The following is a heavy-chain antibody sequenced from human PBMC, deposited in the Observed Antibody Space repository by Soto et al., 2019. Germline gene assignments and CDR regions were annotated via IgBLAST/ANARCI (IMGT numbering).Heavy chain of an antibody. V-gene: IGHV3-30*18. CDR3: AKSPNLAAAGPDTYYFDY. CDR1: GFTFSSYG. D-gene: IGHD6-13*01. CDR2: ISYDGSNK. J-gene: IGHJ4*02. Sequence: QVQLVESGGGVVQPGRSLRLSCAASGFTFSSYGVHWVRQAPGKGLEWVAVISYDGSNKYYADSVKGRFTISRDNSKNTLYLQMNSLRAEDTAVYYCAKSPNLAAAGPDTYYFDYWGQGTLVTVSS.